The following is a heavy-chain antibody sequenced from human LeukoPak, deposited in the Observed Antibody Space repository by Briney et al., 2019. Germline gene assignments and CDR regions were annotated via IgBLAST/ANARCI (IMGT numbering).Heavy chain of an antibody. CDR2: IRRSGSTI. CDR3: ARTGVYSSSYTNFDY. Sequence: GGSLRLSCAASGFTFSSYSMNWVRQAGGGGLEWASYIRRSGSTIYCAESVEGRFTISRYNAKTSLYLQMNSLRAEDTAVYYCARTGVYSSSYTNFDYWGQGTLVPVSS. D-gene: IGHD6-6*01. V-gene: IGHV3-48*04. CDR1: GFTFSSYS. J-gene: IGHJ4*02.